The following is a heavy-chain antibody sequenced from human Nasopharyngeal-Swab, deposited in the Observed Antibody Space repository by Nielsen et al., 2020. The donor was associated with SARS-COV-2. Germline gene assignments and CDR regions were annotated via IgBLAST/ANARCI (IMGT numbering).Heavy chain of an antibody. V-gene: IGHV3-23*01. D-gene: IGHD1-1*01. CDR3: AKDKYGGGTLNWFDP. CDR2: ISGSGGST. Sequence: WIRQPPGKGLEWVSAISGSGGSTYYAGSVKGRFTISRDNSKNTLYLQMNSLRAEDTALYYCAKDKYGGGTLNWFDPWGQGTLVTVSS. J-gene: IGHJ5*02.